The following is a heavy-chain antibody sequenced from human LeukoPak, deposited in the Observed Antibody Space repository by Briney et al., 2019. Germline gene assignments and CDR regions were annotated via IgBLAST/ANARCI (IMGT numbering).Heavy chain of an antibody. CDR3: ARETPTGFAHY. Sequence: ASVKVSCKASGGTFSSYAISWVRQAPGQGLEWMGGIIPIFGTANYAQKFQGRVTITADESTSTAYTELSSLRSEDTAVYYCARETPTGFAHYWGQGTLVTVSS. J-gene: IGHJ4*02. CDR1: GGTFSSYA. V-gene: IGHV1-69*13. D-gene: IGHD1-1*01. CDR2: IIPIFGTA.